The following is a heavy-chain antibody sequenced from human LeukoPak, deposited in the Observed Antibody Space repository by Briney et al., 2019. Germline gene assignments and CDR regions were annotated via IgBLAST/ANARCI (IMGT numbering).Heavy chain of an antibody. J-gene: IGHJ6*02. D-gene: IGHD3-16*01. CDR3: ARGDQTEYYYYYGMDV. V-gene: IGHV4-39*01. CDR2: IYYSGST. Sequence: SETLSLTCTVSGGSISISSYYWGWIRQPPGKGLEWIGSIYYSGSTYYNPSLKSRVTISVDTSKNQFSLKLSSVTAADTAVYYCARGDQTEYYYYYGMDVWGQGTTVTVSS. CDR1: GGSISISSYY.